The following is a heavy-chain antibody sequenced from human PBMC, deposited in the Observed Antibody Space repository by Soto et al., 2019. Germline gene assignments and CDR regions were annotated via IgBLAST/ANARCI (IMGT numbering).Heavy chain of an antibody. CDR3: AKLGDYSSGRLDS. V-gene: IGHV3-23*01. D-gene: IGHD6-19*01. Sequence: EVKLLESGGDLVQPGGSLRLSCAASGFTFSSYGMSWVHQAPGMGLDWVSSFIGIDNSTYYADSMKGRFTISGDNSKNTVYLQMNSLRGEDTAVYYCAKLGDYSSGRLDSWGQGTLVTVSS. J-gene: IGHJ4*02. CDR1: GFTFSSYG. CDR2: FIGIDNST.